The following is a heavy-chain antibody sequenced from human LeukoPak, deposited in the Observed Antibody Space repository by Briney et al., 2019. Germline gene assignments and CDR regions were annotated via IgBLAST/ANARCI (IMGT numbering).Heavy chain of an antibody. J-gene: IGHJ4*02. CDR3: ARVVGGIELDY. V-gene: IGHV3-21*01. CDR2: ISSSSSYI. D-gene: IGHD5-18*01. Sequence: GGSLRLSCAASGFTFSSYIMNWVRQAPGKGLEWVSSISSSSSYIYYADSVKGRFTISRDNAKNSLYLQMNSLRAEDTAVYYCARVVGGIELDYWGQGTLVTVSS. CDR1: GFTFSSYI.